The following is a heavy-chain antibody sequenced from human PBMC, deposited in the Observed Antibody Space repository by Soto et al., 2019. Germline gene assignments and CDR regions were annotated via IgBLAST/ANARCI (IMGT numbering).Heavy chain of an antibody. J-gene: IGHJ4*02. Sequence: PSETLSLTCSVSGGSISSSTYYWGWIRQPPGKGLEWIGSIYYSGSTYYNPSLKSRVTISIDTSKNQFSLKLSSVTAADTAVYYCARDRGLDLGPIGYWGQGTLVTVSS. CDR3: ARDRGLDLGPIGY. CDR2: IYYSGST. V-gene: IGHV4-39*02. D-gene: IGHD1-26*01. CDR1: GGSISSSTYY.